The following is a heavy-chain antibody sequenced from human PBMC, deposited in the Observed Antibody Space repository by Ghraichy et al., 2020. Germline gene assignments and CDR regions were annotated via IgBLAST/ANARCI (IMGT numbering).Heavy chain of an antibody. CDR3: AKHDHYTSARSGFEI. D-gene: IGHD3-10*01. J-gene: IGHJ3*02. V-gene: IGHV4-61*08. CDR1: GGSISSGGYY. Sequence: SETLSLTCTVSGGSISSGGYYWSWIRQHPGKGLEWIGYIYYSGSTNYNPSLKSRVTMSVDTSKNQFSLKVNSVTAADTAVYYCAKHDHYTSARSGFEIWGQVTMVTVSS. CDR2: IYYSGST.